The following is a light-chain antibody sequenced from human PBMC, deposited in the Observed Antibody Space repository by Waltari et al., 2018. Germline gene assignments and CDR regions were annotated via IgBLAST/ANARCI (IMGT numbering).Light chain of an antibody. CDR3: SSYTSSGTRV. V-gene: IGLV2-14*01. CDR1: SSDVGGYNY. J-gene: IGLJ1*01. CDR2: EVS. Sequence: QSALTQPASVSGSPGQSITISCTGTSSDVGGYNYASCYQQHPGKAPKLMIYEVSKRPSGVSNRFSGSKSGNTASLTISGLQAEDEADYYCSSYTSSGTRVFGTGTKVTVL.